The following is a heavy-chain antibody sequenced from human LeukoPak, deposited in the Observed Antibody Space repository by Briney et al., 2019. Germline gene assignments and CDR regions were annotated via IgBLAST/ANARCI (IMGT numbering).Heavy chain of an antibody. CDR3: ARDGVATGAIDY. D-gene: IGHD5-12*01. J-gene: IGHJ4*02. Sequence: SVKVSCKASGGTFSSYAISWVRQAPGQGLEWMGGIIPIFGTANYAQKFQGRVTITADESTSTAYMELSSLRSEDTAVYYCARDGVATGAIDYWGQGTLVTISS. CDR2: IIPIFGTA. V-gene: IGHV1-69*13. CDR1: GGTFSSYA.